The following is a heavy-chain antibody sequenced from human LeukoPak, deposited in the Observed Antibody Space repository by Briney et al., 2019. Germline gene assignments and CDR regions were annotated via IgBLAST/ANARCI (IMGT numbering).Heavy chain of an antibody. J-gene: IGHJ5*02. Sequence: RAGESLKISCKTSGYSFTIYWIGWVRQMPGKGLEWMGIIYPGDSDTRYSPSFQGQVTISADKSISTAYLQWSSLKASGTAMYYCARRPVSSGWYGDGWFDPWGQGTLVTVSS. CDR3: ARRPVSSGWYGDGWFDP. D-gene: IGHD6-19*01. V-gene: IGHV5-51*01. CDR2: IYPGDSDT. CDR1: GYSFTIYW.